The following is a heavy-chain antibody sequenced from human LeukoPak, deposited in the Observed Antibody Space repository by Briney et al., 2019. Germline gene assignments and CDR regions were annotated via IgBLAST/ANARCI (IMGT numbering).Heavy chain of an antibody. J-gene: IGHJ6*03. CDR2: INPSGGSA. D-gene: IGHD3-3*01. CDR3: ARGANGGIWSPHYYYMDV. V-gene: IGHV1-46*01. Sequence: ASVNVSCTASGYTFTSYYMHWVRQAPGQGLEWMGIINPSGGSASYAQKFQGRVTMTRDTSTSTVYMELSSLRSEDTAVYYCARGANGGIWSPHYYYMDVWGKGTTVTVSS. CDR1: GYTFTSYY.